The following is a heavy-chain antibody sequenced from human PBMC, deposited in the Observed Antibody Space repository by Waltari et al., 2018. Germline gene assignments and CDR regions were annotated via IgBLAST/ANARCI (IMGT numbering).Heavy chain of an antibody. J-gene: IGHJ4*02. CDR3: AREGATDTAAYYFDY. CDR2: INHSGST. CDR1: GGSFSGYY. Sequence: QVQLQQWGAGLLKPSETLSLTCAVYGGSFSGYYWSWIRQPPGKGLEWIGEINHSGSTNYNPSLKSRVTISVDTSKNQFSLKLSSVTAADTAVYYCAREGATDTAAYYFDYWGQGTLVTVSS. V-gene: IGHV4-34*01. D-gene: IGHD1-26*01.